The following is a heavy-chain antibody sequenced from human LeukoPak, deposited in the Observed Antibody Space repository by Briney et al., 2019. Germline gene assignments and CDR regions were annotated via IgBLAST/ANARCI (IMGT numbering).Heavy chain of an antibody. CDR2: INHSGST. D-gene: IGHD3-22*01. J-gene: IGHJ4*02. CDR1: GGSFSGYY. Sequence: SETLSLTCAVYGGSFSGYYWSWIRQPPGKGLEWIGEINHSGSTNYNPSLKSRVTISVDTSKNQFPLKLSSVTAADTAVYYCARGVRYYYDSSGYYYVDYFDYWGQGTLVTVSS. V-gene: IGHV4-34*01. CDR3: ARGVRYYYDSSGYYYVDYFDY.